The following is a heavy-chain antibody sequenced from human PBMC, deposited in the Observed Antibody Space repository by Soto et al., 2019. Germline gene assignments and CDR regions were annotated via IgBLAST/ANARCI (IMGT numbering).Heavy chain of an antibody. V-gene: IGHV3-23*01. J-gene: IGHJ4*02. CDR3: AKENGYSSSWFEFDY. CDR2: ISGSGGST. CDR1: GFTFSSYA. D-gene: IGHD6-13*01. Sequence: EVQLLESGGGLVQPGGSQRLSCAASGFTFSSYAMSWVRQAPGKGLEWVSAISGSGGSTYYADSVKGGFTVPRDNSKNKLHLQMNSLRAEATAVYYCAKENGYSSSWFEFDYWGQGTLVTVSS.